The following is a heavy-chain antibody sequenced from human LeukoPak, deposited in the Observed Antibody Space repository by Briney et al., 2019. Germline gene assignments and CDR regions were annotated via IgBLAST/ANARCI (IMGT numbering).Heavy chain of an antibody. D-gene: IGHD7-27*01. CDR1: GDSISRGNYY. V-gene: IGHV4-61*02. Sequence: SQTLSLTCTVSGDSISRGNYYWTWIRQPAGKRLEWIGRIHTSGSTNYNPSPKSQVTILMDTSKNQFSLNLNSVTAADTAVYYCARDRAGDSFDIWGQGTMVTVSS. J-gene: IGHJ3*02. CDR2: IHTSGST. CDR3: ARDRAGDSFDI.